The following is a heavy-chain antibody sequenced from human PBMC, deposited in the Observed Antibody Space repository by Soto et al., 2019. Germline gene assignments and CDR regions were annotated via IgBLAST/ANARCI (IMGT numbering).Heavy chain of an antibody. V-gene: IGHV4-39*01. CDR2: IYYSGST. Sequence: PSETLSLTCTVSGGSISSSSYYWGWIRQPPGKGLEWIGSIYYSGSTYYNPSLKSRVTISVDTSKNQFSLKLSSVTAADTAVYYCARHLYSSSWTANNWFAPWGQGTLVTVSS. J-gene: IGHJ5*02. CDR1: GGSISSSSYY. D-gene: IGHD6-13*01. CDR3: ARHLYSSSWTANNWFAP.